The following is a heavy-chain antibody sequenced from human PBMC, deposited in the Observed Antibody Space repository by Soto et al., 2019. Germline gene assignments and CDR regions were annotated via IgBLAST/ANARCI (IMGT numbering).Heavy chain of an antibody. Sequence: PSETLSLTCTVSGGSISGFYWSWIRQPPGKGLEWVGQIHNSGTTKYNPSLSSRVTISVDTSKNEYSLKLSSVTAADTAVYYCARGYSGSYNYFDYWGQGTLVTVSS. D-gene: IGHD1-26*01. CDR3: ARGYSGSYNYFDY. CDR2: IHNSGTT. V-gene: IGHV4-59*01. J-gene: IGHJ4*02. CDR1: GGSISGFY.